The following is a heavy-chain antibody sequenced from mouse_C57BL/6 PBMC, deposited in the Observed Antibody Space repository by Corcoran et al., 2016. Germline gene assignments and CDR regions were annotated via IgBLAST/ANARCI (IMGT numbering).Heavy chain of an antibody. Sequence: EVQLQQSGPELVKPGASVKISCKASGYTFTDYYMNWVKQSHGKSLEWIGDINPNNGGTSYNQKFKGKATLTVDKSSSTAYMELRSLTSEDSAVYYCARFGYGSEYWGQGTTLTVSS. J-gene: IGHJ2*01. CDR3: ARFGYGSEY. CDR1: GYTFTDYY. CDR2: INPNNGGT. D-gene: IGHD1-1*01. V-gene: IGHV1-26*01.